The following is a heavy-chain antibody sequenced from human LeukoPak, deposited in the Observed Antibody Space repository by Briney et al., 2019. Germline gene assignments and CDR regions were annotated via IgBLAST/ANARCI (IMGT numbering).Heavy chain of an antibody. CDR2: IYSSGST. J-gene: IGHJ4*02. CDR3: ASFYQAYYFDY. D-gene: IGHD2-21*01. Sequence: PSETLSLTCTISGASISDYCWSWIRQSPGKGLEWIGYIYSSGSTNYNPSLNSRVTISVDTSKKHFSLKLTSVTAADTAVYYCASFYQAYYFDYWGQGTLVTVSS. CDR1: GASISDYC. V-gene: IGHV4-59*01.